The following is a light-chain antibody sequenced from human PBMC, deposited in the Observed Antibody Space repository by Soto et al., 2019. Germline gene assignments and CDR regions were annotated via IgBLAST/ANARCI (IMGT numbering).Light chain of an antibody. Sequence: EIEMTQSPATLSLAPGERVTLSCRASESVSTNLAWYQQKAGQAPRILIYGASNRATGIPDRFSGSGSGTEFTLTISRLEPEDFAVYYCXQYGSSGTCGQGTKVDIK. CDR3: XQYGSSGT. CDR1: ESVSTN. V-gene: IGKV3-20*01. J-gene: IGKJ1*01. CDR2: GAS.